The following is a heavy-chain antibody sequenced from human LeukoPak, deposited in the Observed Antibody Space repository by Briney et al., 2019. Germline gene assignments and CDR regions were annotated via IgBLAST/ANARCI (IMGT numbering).Heavy chain of an antibody. CDR3: ARDVGYDILTDV. CDR2: ISSSSSYI. Sequence: GGSLRLSCAASGLTFSSYSMNWVRQAPGKGLEWVSSISSSSSYIYYADSVKGRFTISRDNAKNSLYLQMNSLRAEDTAVYYCARDVGYDILTDVWGKGTTVTVSS. J-gene: IGHJ6*04. D-gene: IGHD3-9*01. V-gene: IGHV3-21*01. CDR1: GLTFSSYS.